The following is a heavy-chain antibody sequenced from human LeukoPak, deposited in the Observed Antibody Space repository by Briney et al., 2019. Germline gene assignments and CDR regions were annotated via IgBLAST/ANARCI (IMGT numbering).Heavy chain of an antibody. CDR3: ARKWYGSGSYN. V-gene: IGHV3-48*04. D-gene: IGHD3-10*01. CDR2: ISSSSSTI. J-gene: IGHJ4*02. Sequence: GGSLRLSCAASGFTFSSYSMNWVRQAPGKGLEWVSYISSSSSTIYYADSVKGRFTISRDNAKNSLYLQMNSLRAEDTAVYYCARKWYGSGSYNWGQGTLVTVSS. CDR1: GFTFSSYS.